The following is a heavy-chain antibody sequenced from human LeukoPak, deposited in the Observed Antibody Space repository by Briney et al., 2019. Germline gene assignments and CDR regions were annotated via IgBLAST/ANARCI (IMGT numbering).Heavy chain of an antibody. Sequence: GGSLRPSCAASGFTFSSYSMNWVRQAPGKGLEWVSYISSSSSTIYYADSVKGRFTISRDNAKNSLYLQMNSLRAEDTAVYYCARSDNSGSYSGAFDIWGQGTMVTVSS. V-gene: IGHV3-48*01. CDR3: ARSDNSGSYSGAFDI. D-gene: IGHD1-26*01. CDR2: ISSSSSTI. CDR1: GFTFSSYS. J-gene: IGHJ3*02.